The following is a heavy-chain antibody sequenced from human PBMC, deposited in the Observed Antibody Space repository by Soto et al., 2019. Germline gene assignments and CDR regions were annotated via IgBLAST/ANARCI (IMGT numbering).Heavy chain of an antibody. D-gene: IGHD6-13*01. V-gene: IGHV4-30-4*01. J-gene: IGHJ5*02. CDR3: AREEIAAVANQNWFDP. Sequence: QVQLQESGPGLVKPSQTLSLTCTVSGGSISSGDYYWSWIRQPPGKGLEWIGYIYYSGSTYYNPSLKSRVTISVDTSKNQFSLKLSSVTAADTAVYYCAREEIAAVANQNWFDPWGQGTLVTVSS. CDR1: GGSISSGDYY. CDR2: IYYSGST.